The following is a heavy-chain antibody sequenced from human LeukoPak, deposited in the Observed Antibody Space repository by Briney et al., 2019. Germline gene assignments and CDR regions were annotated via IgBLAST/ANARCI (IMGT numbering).Heavy chain of an antibody. CDR3: VRAPNDCSSTSCYRGYYFDY. D-gene: IGHD2-2*01. V-gene: IGHV1-2*04. Sequence: ASVKVSCKASGYTFTGYYMHWVRQAPGQGLEWMGLINPNSGGTNYAQKFQGWVTMTRDTSISTAYMELSRLRSDDTAVYYCVRAPNDCSSTSCYRGYYFDYWGQGTLVTVSS. CDR1: GYTFTGYY. CDR2: INPNSGGT. J-gene: IGHJ4*02.